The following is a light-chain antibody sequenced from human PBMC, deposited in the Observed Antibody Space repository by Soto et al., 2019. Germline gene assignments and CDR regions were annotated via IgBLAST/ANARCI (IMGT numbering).Light chain of an antibody. V-gene: IGLV1-51*01. CDR3: GSWDSSLTANG. CDR1: TSNVANNF. J-gene: IGLJ1*01. Sequence: QSVLTQPPSVSAAPGQKVTISFSGTTSNVANNFVSWYEQFSGKAPKLLIYDGIRRPSGIPDRFSASKSGTSATLGITRLPTGDEADYSCGSWDSSLTANGFGTGTKVTVL. CDR2: DGI.